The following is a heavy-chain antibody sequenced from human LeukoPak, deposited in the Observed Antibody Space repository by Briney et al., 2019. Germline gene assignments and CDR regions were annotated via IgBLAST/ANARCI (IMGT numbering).Heavy chain of an antibody. CDR2: INHSGST. V-gene: IGHV4-34*01. D-gene: IGHD6-13*01. CDR1: GGSFSGYY. J-gene: IGHJ5*02. Sequence: SETLSLTCAVYGGSFSGYYWSWIRQPPGKGLEWIGEINHSGSTNYNPSLKSRVTISVDTSKNQFSLNLSSVTAANTAVYYCARSAIAAAGKNWFDPWGQGTLVTVSS. CDR3: ARSAIAAAGKNWFDP.